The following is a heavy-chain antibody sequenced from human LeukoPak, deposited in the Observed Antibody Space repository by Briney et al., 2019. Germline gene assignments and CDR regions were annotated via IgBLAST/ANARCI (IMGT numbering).Heavy chain of an antibody. CDR3: AKDLIRGYSYGSYYFDY. Sequence: GGSLRLSCAASGFTFTSYGMHWVRQAPGKGLEWVAFIRYDGSNRNYADSVKGRFTISRDNSKNTLYLQMNSLRAEDTAVYYCAKDLIRGYSYGSYYFDYWGQGTLVTVSS. CDR1: GFTFTSYG. D-gene: IGHD5-18*01. V-gene: IGHV3-30*02. J-gene: IGHJ4*02. CDR2: IRYDGSNR.